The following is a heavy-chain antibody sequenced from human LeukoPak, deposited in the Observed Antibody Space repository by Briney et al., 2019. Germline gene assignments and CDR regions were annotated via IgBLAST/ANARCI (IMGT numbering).Heavy chain of an antibody. J-gene: IGHJ3*02. V-gene: IGHV1-46*01. Sequence: ASVKVSCKASGYTFTSYYMHWVRQAPGQGLEWMGIINPSGGSASYAQKFQGRVTMTRDMSTSTVYMELSSLRSEDTAVYYCARVQGIVVVGGAFDIWGQGTMVTVSS. CDR3: ARVQGIVVVGGAFDI. D-gene: IGHD3-22*01. CDR2: INPSGGSA. CDR1: GYTFTSYY.